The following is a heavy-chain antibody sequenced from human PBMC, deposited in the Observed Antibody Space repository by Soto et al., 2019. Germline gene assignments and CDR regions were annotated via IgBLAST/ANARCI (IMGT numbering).Heavy chain of an antibody. J-gene: IGHJ5*02. CDR2: IYHSGST. Sequence: SETLSLTCAVSGRSISSGGYSWSWIRQPPGKGLEWIGYIYHSGSTYYNPSLKSRVTISVDRSKNQFSLKLSSVTAADTPVYYCPTVSGSTLIGKDNWFDPWGQGSLVPVSS. CDR1: GRSISSGGYS. V-gene: IGHV4-30-2*01. D-gene: IGHD3-16*01. CDR3: PTVSGSTLIGKDNWFDP.